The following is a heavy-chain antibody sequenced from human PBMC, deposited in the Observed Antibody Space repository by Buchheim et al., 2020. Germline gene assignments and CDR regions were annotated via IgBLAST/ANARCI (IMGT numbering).Heavy chain of an antibody. J-gene: IGHJ4*02. CDR3: ARDFSGWSRDY. Sequence: DVQLVESGGGLVMPGGSLTLSCVTSGFSFSPFGMTWVRQAPGKGLEWVATVGSGHHTFYADLVEGRFTVSRDNAMSSVSLQLNSLRAEDTAVYFCARDFSGWSRDYWGQGTL. CDR1: GFSFSPFG. V-gene: IGHV3-21*01. CDR2: VGSGHHT. D-gene: IGHD6-19*01.